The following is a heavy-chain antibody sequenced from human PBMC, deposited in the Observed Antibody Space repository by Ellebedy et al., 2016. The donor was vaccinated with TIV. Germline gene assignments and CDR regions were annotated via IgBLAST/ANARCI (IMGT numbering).Heavy chain of an antibody. D-gene: IGHD1-26*01. CDR1: GFTFADFA. Sequence: PGGSLRLSCAASGFTFADFAMHWVRQVPGKGLEWVSVITRDGTSTYYADSVKGRFTISRDHSKNSLYLQMNSLRSEDTAFYYCAKDQIGATSRDPFYGMDVWGPGTTVTVSS. V-gene: IGHV3-43*02. CDR3: AKDQIGATSRDPFYGMDV. CDR2: ITRDGTST. J-gene: IGHJ6*02.